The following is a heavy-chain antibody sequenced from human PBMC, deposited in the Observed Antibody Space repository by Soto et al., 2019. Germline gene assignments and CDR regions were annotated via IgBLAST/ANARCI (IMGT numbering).Heavy chain of an antibody. CDR1: GGTFSSYA. J-gene: IGHJ3*02. CDR2: IIPIFGTA. Sequence: SVKVSCKASGGTFSSYAISWVRQAPGQGLEWMGGIIPIFGTANYAQKFQGRVTITADESTSTAYMELSSLRSEDTAVYYCARDSGLTYYDSSGWNAFDIWGQGTMVTVS. V-gene: IGHV1-69*13. CDR3: ARDSGLTYYDSSGWNAFDI. D-gene: IGHD3-22*01.